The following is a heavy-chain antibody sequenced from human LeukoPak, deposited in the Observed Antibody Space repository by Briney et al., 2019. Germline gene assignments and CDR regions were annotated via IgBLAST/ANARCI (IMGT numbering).Heavy chain of an antibody. Sequence: SETLSLTCSVSGYSISSAYYWGWMRQPPGKGLEWIGSIYHSGSTHYNPSLKSRVTISIDTSKNQFSLKLSSVTAADTAVYYCARGRFGVVINRPSFDYWGQGTLVTVSS. J-gene: IGHJ4*02. D-gene: IGHD3-3*01. CDR2: IYHSGST. CDR3: ARGRFGVVINRPSFDY. CDR1: GYSISSAYY. V-gene: IGHV4-38-2*02.